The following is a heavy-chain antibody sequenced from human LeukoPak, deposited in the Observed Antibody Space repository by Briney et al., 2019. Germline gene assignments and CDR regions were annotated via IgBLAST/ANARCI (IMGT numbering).Heavy chain of an antibody. CDR2: IYYSGST. V-gene: IGHV4-31*03. Sequence: TSETLSLTCTASGGSISSGGYYWSWIRQHPGKGLEWIGYIYYSGSTYYNPSLKSRVTISVDTSKNQFSLKLSSVTAADTAVYYCARGDSGYDGLFDYWGQGTLVTVSS. J-gene: IGHJ4*02. CDR3: ARGDSGYDGLFDY. CDR1: GGSISSGGYY. D-gene: IGHD5-12*01.